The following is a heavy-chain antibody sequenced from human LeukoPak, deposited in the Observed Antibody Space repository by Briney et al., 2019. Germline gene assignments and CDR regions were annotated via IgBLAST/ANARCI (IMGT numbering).Heavy chain of an antibody. D-gene: IGHD3-16*01. Sequence: ASVKVSCKASGGTFSSYAISWVRQAPGQGLEWMGGVFTIFGTANSAQKFQGRVTITTDESTSTAYMELSSLRSEDTAVYYCARVGGGPFDYWGQGTLVTVSS. CDR2: VFTIFGTA. CDR1: GGTFSSYA. V-gene: IGHV1-69*05. CDR3: ARVGGGPFDY. J-gene: IGHJ4*02.